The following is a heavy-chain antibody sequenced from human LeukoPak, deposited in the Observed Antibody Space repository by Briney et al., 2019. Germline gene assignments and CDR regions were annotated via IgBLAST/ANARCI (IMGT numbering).Heavy chain of an antibody. V-gene: IGHV3-74*01. J-gene: IGHJ1*01. CDR2: IKSDGST. Sequence: GGSLRLSCAASGFTFSSYLMHWVRQAPGKGLVWVSRIKSDGSTNYADSVKGRFTISRDNAKNTLSLQMNSLRAEDTGVYYCARAPSEIGGYYPEFFRHWGQGTLVTVSS. CDR1: GFTFSSYL. D-gene: IGHD3-22*01. CDR3: ARAPSEIGGYYPEFFRH.